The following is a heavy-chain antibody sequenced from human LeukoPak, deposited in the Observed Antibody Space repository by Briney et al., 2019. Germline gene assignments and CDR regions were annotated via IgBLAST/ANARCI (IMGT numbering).Heavy chain of an antibody. D-gene: IGHD3-22*01. V-gene: IGHV3-48*04. CDR1: GFSFSSYG. Sequence: GGSLRLSCAASGFSFSSYGMKWVRQAPGKGRELVSYIRSSDGTTYYADSVKGRFTISRDNAKNSLYLQMDSLRAEDTAVYYCAKRADSSSHSSDYWGQGTLVTVSS. CDR3: AKRADSSSHSSDY. J-gene: IGHJ4*02. CDR2: IRSSDGTT.